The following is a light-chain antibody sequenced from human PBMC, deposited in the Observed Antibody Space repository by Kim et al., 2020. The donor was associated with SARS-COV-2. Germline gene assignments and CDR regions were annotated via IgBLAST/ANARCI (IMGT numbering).Light chain of an antibody. CDR2: GVS. Sequence: VSPGERATLSCRASQSVSSNLAWYQQKPGQAPSLVIYGVSTRATGIPARFSGSGSGTEFTLTISSLQSEDFAVYYCQQYNSWPLTFGGGTKVQIK. CDR3: QQYNSWPLT. J-gene: IGKJ4*01. CDR1: QSVSSN. V-gene: IGKV3-15*01.